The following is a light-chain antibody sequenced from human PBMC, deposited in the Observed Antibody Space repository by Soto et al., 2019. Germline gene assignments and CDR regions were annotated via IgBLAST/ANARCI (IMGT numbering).Light chain of an antibody. CDR1: QSVSSSY. V-gene: IGKV3-20*01. CDR2: GAS. CDR3: QQYGSSPAT. J-gene: IGKJ1*01. Sequence: EIVLTQSPATLSLSPGEIATLSCRASQSVSSSYLAWYQQKPGQAPRLLIYGASSRAIGIPDRFSGSGSGTDFTLTISRLEPEDFAVYYCQQYGSSPATFGQGTKVDIK.